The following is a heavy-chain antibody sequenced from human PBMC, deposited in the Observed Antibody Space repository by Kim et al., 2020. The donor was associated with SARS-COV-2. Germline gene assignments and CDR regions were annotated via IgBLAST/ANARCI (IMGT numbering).Heavy chain of an antibody. V-gene: IGHV3-23*01. Sequence: SVKGRFTISRDTTNKPLYLQMNSLRAEDTAVYYSAKDSYYYDYYGMDVWGQGTTVTVSS. J-gene: IGHJ6*02. D-gene: IGHD2-15*01. CDR3: AKDSYYYDYYGMDV.